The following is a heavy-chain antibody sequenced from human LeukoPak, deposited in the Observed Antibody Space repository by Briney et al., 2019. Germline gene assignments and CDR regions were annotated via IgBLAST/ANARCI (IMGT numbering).Heavy chain of an antibody. Sequence: PGGSLRLSCAASGFTFSSYWMHWVRQAPGKGLVWVSRINSDGSSTNYADSVKGRFTISRDNAKNTLYLQMNSLRAEDTAVYYCARVSNGLVSSRWYYFDYWGQGTLVTVSS. CDR2: INSDGSST. CDR3: ARVSNGLVSSRWYYFDY. J-gene: IGHJ4*02. D-gene: IGHD6-13*01. V-gene: IGHV3-74*01. CDR1: GFTFSSYW.